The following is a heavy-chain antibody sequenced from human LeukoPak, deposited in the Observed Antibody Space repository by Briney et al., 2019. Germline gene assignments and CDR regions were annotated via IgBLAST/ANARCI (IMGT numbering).Heavy chain of an antibody. CDR1: GYSFTSYW. J-gene: IGHJ4*02. D-gene: IGHD3-9*01. CDR2: IYPGDSDT. Sequence: GESLKISCKGSGYSFTSYWIGWVRQMPGKGLEWMGIIYPGDSDTRYSPSFQGQVTISADKSISTAYLQWSSLKASDTAMYYCARQLGGAQDFDWSGVNDYWGQGTLVTVSS. V-gene: IGHV5-51*01. CDR3: ARQLGGAQDFDWSGVNDY.